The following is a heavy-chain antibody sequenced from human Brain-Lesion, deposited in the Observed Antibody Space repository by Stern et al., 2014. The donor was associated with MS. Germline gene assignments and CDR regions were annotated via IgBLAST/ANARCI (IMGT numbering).Heavy chain of an antibody. CDR2: IYYRGST. Sequence: VQLVESGPGLVKPSETLSLTCTVSGGSISSSSYYWGWIRQPPGKGLEWIGSIYYRGSTYSNPSLKSRVTISMDPSKNQFSLRLSSVTAADTAVYFCAKLWLGELPESPFDYWGQGTLVTVSS. CDR1: GGSISSSSYY. CDR3: AKLWLGELPESPFDY. D-gene: IGHD3-10*01. J-gene: IGHJ4*02. V-gene: IGHV4-39*01.